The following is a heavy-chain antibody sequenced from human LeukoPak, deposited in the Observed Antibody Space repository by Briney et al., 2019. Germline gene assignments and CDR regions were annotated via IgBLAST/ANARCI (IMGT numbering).Heavy chain of an antibody. CDR3: AKDAKRNYDFWDRFDY. Sequence: GGSLRLSCAASGFTISSYAVSWVRQAPGKGLEWVSAISGSGGSTYYADSVKGRFTISRDNSKNTLYPQMNSLRAEDTALYYCAKDAKRNYDFWDRFDYWGQRTLVTVSS. CDR1: GFTISSYA. CDR2: ISGSGGST. V-gene: IGHV3-23*01. J-gene: IGHJ4*02. D-gene: IGHD3-3*01.